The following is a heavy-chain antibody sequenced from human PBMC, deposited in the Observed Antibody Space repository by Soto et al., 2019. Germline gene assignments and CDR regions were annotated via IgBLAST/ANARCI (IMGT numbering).Heavy chain of an antibody. CDR1: GYTFTKYA. CDR2: ISRYNDNT. Sequence: QVQLMQSGAEVKKPGASVKVSCKASGYTFTKYAITWVRQAPGQGLEWMGWISRYNDNTHYAQKLQGRVTMTTDTSTSTAYMEVRSLRSDDTAVYYCARDVGYSNYDGHPFDIWGQGTMVTVSA. CDR3: ARDVGYSNYDGHPFDI. V-gene: IGHV1-18*01. D-gene: IGHD4-4*01. J-gene: IGHJ3*02.